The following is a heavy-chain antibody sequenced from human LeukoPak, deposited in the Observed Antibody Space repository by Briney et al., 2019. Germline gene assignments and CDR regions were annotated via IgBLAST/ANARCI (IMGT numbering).Heavy chain of an antibody. Sequence: GGSLRLSCAASGFTFSSYGMSWVRQAPGKGLEWVSAITGNGANTFYADSVKGRFTISRDSSKNTMYLQMNSLRAEDTALYYCAKDRSGSYPNWFDPWGQGTLVTVSS. V-gene: IGHV3-23*01. J-gene: IGHJ5*02. CDR3: AKDRSGSYPNWFDP. CDR1: GFTFSSYG. CDR2: ITGNGANT. D-gene: IGHD3-10*01.